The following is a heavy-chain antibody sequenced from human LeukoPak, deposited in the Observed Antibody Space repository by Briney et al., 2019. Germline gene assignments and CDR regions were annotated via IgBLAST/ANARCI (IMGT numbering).Heavy chain of an antibody. V-gene: IGHV3-48*01. J-gene: IGHJ4*02. CDR1: GFSFSSYC. CDR2: ISTSSSTI. D-gene: IGHD1-26*01. CDR3: ARVSAMGDFDC. Sequence: PGGSLRLSGEASGFSFSSYCMNWVRQAQGKGLEWVSYISTSSSTIYYADSVRGRFTISRDNAKNSLYLQMNSLRVEDTADYFCARVSAMGDFDCWGQGTLVTVSS.